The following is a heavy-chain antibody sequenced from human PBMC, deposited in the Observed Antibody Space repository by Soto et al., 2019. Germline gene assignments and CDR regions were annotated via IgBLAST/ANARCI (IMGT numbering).Heavy chain of an antibody. Sequence: QVQLVESGGGVVQPGRSLRLSCAASGFTFSSYGMHWVRQAPGKGLEWVAVIWLDGSNKYYADSVKGRFTISRDNSKNTLYLQMNSLRAEDTAGYYCARGLWSFDYWGQGTLVTVSS. V-gene: IGHV3-33*01. J-gene: IGHJ4*02. CDR3: ARGLWSFDY. CDR1: GFTFSSYG. CDR2: IWLDGSNK. D-gene: IGHD5-18*01.